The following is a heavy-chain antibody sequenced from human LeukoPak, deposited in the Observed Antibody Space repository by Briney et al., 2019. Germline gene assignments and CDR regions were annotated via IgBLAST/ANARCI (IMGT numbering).Heavy chain of an antibody. V-gene: IGHV1-8*01. Sequence: ASVTVSYTASGYTFTKYDINWVGQAAGQGREGVGWMNPNSANTAYAPTFPARVTMTRNTSISTAYMELSSLKSEATAVYYCARNPPNSGSFDLWGQGTRVTVSS. CDR2: MNPNSANT. D-gene: IGHD3-22*01. CDR1: GYTFTKYD. J-gene: IGHJ5*02. CDR3: ARNPPNSGSFDL.